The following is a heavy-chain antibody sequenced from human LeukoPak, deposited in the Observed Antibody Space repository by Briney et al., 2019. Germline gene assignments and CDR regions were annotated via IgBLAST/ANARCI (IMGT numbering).Heavy chain of an antibody. V-gene: IGHV4-4*07. CDR3: ARDSSGWYMEEAYYYYYYMDV. Sequence: SETLSLTCTVSGGSISSYYWSWLRQPAGKGLEWIGRIYTSGSTNYNPSLKSRVTMSVDTSKNQFSLKLSSVTAADTAVYYCARDSSGWYMEEAYYYYYYMDVGGKGTTVTISS. J-gene: IGHJ6*03. CDR1: GGSISSYY. D-gene: IGHD6-19*01. CDR2: IYTSGST.